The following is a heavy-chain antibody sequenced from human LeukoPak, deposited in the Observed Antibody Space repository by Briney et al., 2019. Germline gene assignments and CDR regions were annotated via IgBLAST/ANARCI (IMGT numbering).Heavy chain of an antibody. CDR3: ARGDYDSSGYYYLAR. CDR2: IYYSGST. Sequence: KSSQTLSLTCTVSGGSISSGDYYWSWIRQPPGKGLEWIVYIYYSGSTYYNPSLKSRVTISVYTSKNQFSLKLSSVTAADTAVYYCARGDYDSSGYYYLARWGQGTLVTVSS. V-gene: IGHV4-30-4*01. J-gene: IGHJ4*02. D-gene: IGHD3-22*01. CDR1: GGSISSGDYY.